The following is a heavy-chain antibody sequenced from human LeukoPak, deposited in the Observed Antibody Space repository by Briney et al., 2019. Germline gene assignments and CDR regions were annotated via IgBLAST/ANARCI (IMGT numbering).Heavy chain of an antibody. CDR2: INPSSGGT. V-gene: IGHV1-2*04. D-gene: IGHD6-19*01. Sequence: ASVKVSCKASGYTFTGYYMHWVRQAPGQGLEWMGWINPSSGGTNYAQKFQGWVTMTRDTSISTAYMELSRLRSDDTAVYYCARNTSPAVALYYYYGMDVWGQGTTVTVSS. CDR1: GYTFTGYY. J-gene: IGHJ6*02. CDR3: ARNTSPAVALYYYYGMDV.